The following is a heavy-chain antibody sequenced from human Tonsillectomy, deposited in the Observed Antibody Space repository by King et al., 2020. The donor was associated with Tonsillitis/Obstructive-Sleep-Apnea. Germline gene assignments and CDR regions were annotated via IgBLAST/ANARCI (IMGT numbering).Heavy chain of an antibody. V-gene: IGHV3-30*04. CDR1: GFTFSSYA. CDR2: ISYDGSNK. D-gene: IGHD5-12*01. Sequence: QEQLVQSGGGVVQPGRSLRLSCAASGFTFSSYAMHWVRQAPGKGLEWVAVISYDGSNKYYADSVKGRFTISRDNSKNTLYLQMNSLRAEDTAVYYCARDTGYGRVDIVATELDYWGQGTLVTVSS. CDR3: ARDTGYGRVDIVATELDY. J-gene: IGHJ4*02.